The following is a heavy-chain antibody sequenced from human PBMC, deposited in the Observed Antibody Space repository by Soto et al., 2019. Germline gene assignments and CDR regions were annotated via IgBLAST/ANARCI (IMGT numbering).Heavy chain of an antibody. D-gene: IGHD1-26*01. CDR3: AKEGEGATFDY. J-gene: IGHJ4*02. CDR1: GFTFSSYA. V-gene: IGHV3-23*01. CDR2: ISSGGGST. Sequence: PGGSLRLSCAASGFTFSSYAMSWVRQAPGKGLEWVSAISSGGGSTYYADSVRGRFTISGDSSRNTLYLQMNSLRAEDTAVYYCAKEGEGATFDYWGQGTLVTVSS.